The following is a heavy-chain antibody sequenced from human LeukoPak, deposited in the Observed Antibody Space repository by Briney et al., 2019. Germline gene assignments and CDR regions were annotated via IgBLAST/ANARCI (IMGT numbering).Heavy chain of an antibody. V-gene: IGHV1-2*02. CDR3: ARGVAGKSYYGMDV. D-gene: IGHD6-19*01. CDR1: GYTFTGYY. CDR2: INPNSGGT. Sequence: GASVKVSCKASGYTFTGYYMHWVRQAPGQGLEWMGWINPNSGGTNYAQKFQGRVTMTRDTSISTAYMELSRLRSDDTAVYYCARGVAGKSYYGMDVWGQGTTVTVPS. J-gene: IGHJ6*02.